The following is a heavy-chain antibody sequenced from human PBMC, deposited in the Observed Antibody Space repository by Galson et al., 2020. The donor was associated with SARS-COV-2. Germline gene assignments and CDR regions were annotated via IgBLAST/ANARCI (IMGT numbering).Heavy chain of an antibody. CDR3: ARERDGSGWTAAYDY. D-gene: IGHD6-19*01. Sequence: ASVKVSCKASGGTFSSYAISWVRQAPGQGLEWMGGIIPIFGTANYAQKFQGRVTITTDESTSTAYMELSSLRSEDTAVYYCARERDGSGWTAAYDYGGQGTLVTVSS. CDR2: IIPIFGTA. CDR1: GGTFSSYA. V-gene: IGHV1-69*05. J-gene: IGHJ4*02.